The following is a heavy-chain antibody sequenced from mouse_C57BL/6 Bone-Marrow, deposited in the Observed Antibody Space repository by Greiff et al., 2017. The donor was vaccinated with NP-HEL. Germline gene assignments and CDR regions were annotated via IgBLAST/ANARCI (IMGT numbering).Heavy chain of an antibody. CDR3: ARPFYGSGSFWFAY. J-gene: IGHJ3*01. Sequence: QVQLQQPGAELVKPGASVKLSCKASGYTFTSYWMHWVKQRPGQGLEWIGMIHPNSGSTNYNEKFKSKATLTVDKSSSTAYMQLSSLTSEDSAVYYCARPFYGSGSFWFAYWGQGTLVTVSA. CDR1: GYTFTSYW. CDR2: IHPNSGST. V-gene: IGHV1-64*01. D-gene: IGHD1-1*01.